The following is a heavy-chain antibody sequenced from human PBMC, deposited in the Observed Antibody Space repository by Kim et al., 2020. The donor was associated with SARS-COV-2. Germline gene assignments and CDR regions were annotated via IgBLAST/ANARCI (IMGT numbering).Heavy chain of an antibody. V-gene: IGHV4-59*01. Sequence: SETLSLTCTVSGGSISSYYWSWIRQPPGKGLEWIGYIYYSGSTNYNPSLKSRVTISVDTSKNQFSLKLSSVTAADTAGYYCARDAVSYGDYYYYGMDVWGQGTTVTVSS. CDR1: GGSISSYY. CDR2: IYYSGST. D-gene: IGHD5-18*01. J-gene: IGHJ6*02. CDR3: ARDAVSYGDYYYYGMDV.